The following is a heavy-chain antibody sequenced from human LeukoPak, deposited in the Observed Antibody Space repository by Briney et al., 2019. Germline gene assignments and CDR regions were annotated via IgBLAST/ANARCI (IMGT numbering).Heavy chain of an antibody. CDR1: GGSISSYY. Sequence: PSETLSLTCTVSGGSISSYYWSWVRQPPGKGLEWIGYIYYSGSTNYNPSLKSRVTISVDTSKNQFSLKLSSVTAADTAVYYCARERCSGGSCYLGGVLRGYFDSWGQGTLVTVSS. V-gene: IGHV4-59*01. CDR3: ARERCSGGSCYLGGVLRGYFDS. J-gene: IGHJ4*02. CDR2: IYYSGST. D-gene: IGHD2-15*01.